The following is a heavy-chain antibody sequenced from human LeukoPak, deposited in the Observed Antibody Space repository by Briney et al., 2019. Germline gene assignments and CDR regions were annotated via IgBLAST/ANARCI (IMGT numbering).Heavy chain of an antibody. D-gene: IGHD5/OR15-5a*01. Sequence: GGSLRLSCAASGFTFSNAWMSWIRQAPGKGLEWVSYISSSGSTIYYADSVKGRFTISRDNAKNSLYLQMNSLRAEDTAVYYCARGGSLRRGRAFDIWGQGTMVTVSS. CDR1: GFTFSNAW. CDR2: ISSSGSTI. CDR3: ARGGSLRRGRAFDI. V-gene: IGHV3-11*01. J-gene: IGHJ3*02.